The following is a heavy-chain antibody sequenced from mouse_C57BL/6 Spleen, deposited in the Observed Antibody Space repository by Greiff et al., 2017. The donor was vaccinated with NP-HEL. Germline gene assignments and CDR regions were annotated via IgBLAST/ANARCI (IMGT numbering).Heavy chain of an antibody. V-gene: IGHV1-54*01. Sequence: VHLVESGAELVRPGTSVKVSCKASGYAFTNYLIEWVKQRPGQGLEWIGVINPGSGGTNYNEKFKGKATLTADKSSSTAYMQLSSLTSEDSAVYFCARRSSGYPYYFDYWGQGTTLTVSS. D-gene: IGHD3-2*02. J-gene: IGHJ2*01. CDR1: GYAFTNYL. CDR3: ARRSSGYPYYFDY. CDR2: INPGSGGT.